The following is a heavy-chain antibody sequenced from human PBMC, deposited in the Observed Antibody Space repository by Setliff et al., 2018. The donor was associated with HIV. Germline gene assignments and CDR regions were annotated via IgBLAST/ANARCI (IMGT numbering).Heavy chain of an antibody. Sequence: GGSLRLSCTASGFTFGDCAMSWVRQAPGKGMEWVSGISGSGSSTYYADSVKGRFTISRDNSKNTLYLQMNSLKTEDTAVYSCTHRTGTPGDAFDIWGQGTMVTVSS. V-gene: IGHV3-23*01. CDR3: THRTGTPGDAFDI. CDR1: GFTFGDCA. CDR2: ISGSGSST. J-gene: IGHJ3*02. D-gene: IGHD1-7*01.